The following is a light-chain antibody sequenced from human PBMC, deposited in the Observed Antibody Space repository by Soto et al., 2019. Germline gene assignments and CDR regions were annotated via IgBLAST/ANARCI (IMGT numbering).Light chain of an antibody. CDR1: SSDVGGYNY. Sequence: QSVLTQPASVSGSPGQSITISCTGTSSDVGGYNYVSWYQQHPGKAPKLMIYDLSNRPSGVSNRFSGSKSANTASLTISGLQAEDEADYYCSSYTSSVTYVFGTGTKVTVL. CDR2: DLS. CDR3: SSYTSSVTYV. V-gene: IGLV2-14*01. J-gene: IGLJ1*01.